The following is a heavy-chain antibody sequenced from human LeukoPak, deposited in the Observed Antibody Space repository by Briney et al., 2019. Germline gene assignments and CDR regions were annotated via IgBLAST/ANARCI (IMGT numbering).Heavy chain of an antibody. D-gene: IGHD3-16*02. V-gene: IGHV4-59*08. CDR1: SGSISSYY. CDR2: VYFNGDT. Sequence: SSETLSLTCSLSSGSISSYYWTWLRQPPGKTLQWIGNVYFNGDTNFNPSLKSRVTISVDTSNNQFSLKLTSVTAADTAVYYCARQFGFMRSYRHLDHWGPGILVTVSA. CDR3: ARQFGFMRSYRHLDH. J-gene: IGHJ4*02.